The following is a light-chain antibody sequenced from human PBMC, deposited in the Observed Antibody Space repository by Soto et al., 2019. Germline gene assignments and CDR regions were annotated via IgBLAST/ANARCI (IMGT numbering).Light chain of an antibody. CDR3: QQFSSYPLT. V-gene: IGKV3-20*01. J-gene: IGKJ4*01. Sequence: NVLTQSPGTLSLSPGERATLFCRASQSVSSSYLAWYQQKPGQAPRLLIYDASSRATGIPDRFSGGGSGTDFTLTISRLEPEDFAVYYCQQFSSYPLTFGGGTKVDIK. CDR2: DAS. CDR1: QSVSSSY.